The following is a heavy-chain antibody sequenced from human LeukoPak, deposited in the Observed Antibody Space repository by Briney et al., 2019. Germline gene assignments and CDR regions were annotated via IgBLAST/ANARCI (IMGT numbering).Heavy chain of an antibody. D-gene: IGHD6-13*01. V-gene: IGHV3-66*01. CDR3: AKESSSGIAAAGRFDY. Sequence: GGSLRLSCAASEFTVSRNYMSWVRQAPGKGLEWVSVIYSGGSTYYADSVKGRFTISRDNSKNTLYLQMNSLRAEDTAVYYCAKESSSGIAAAGRFDYWGQGTLVTVSS. J-gene: IGHJ4*02. CDR2: IYSGGST. CDR1: EFTVSRNY.